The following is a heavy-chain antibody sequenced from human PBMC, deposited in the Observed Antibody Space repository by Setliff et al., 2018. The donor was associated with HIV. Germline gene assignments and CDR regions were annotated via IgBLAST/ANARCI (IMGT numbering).Heavy chain of an antibody. J-gene: IGHJ3*02. Sequence: GASVKVSCKASGYTFTDYYIHWVRQAPGQGLEWMGWINPNSSDTNYAQKFQGRVTMTRDTSISTAYMDLRSLRSDDTAVYYCARILVGVDDAFDIWGQGTMVTVSS. CDR2: INPNSSDT. CDR3: ARILVGVDDAFDI. D-gene: IGHD1-26*01. CDR1: GYTFTDYY. V-gene: IGHV1-2*02.